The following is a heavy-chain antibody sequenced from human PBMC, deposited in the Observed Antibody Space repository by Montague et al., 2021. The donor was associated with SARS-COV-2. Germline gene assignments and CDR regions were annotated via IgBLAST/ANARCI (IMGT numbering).Heavy chain of an antibody. CDR1: GDSVSSNNAA. CDR3: ARYSYSGTYFGLNDAFDT. CDR2: TCYRSEWYF. D-gene: IGHD1-26*01. J-gene: IGHJ3*02. V-gene: IGHV6-1*01. Sequence: CAISGDSVSSNNAAWNWIRQSPSRGLEWLGRTCYRSEWYFDYVISLRGRITINPDTSKNQFSLQLDSVTLDDTAVYYCARYSYSGTYFGLNDAFDTWGQGTLVTVSS.